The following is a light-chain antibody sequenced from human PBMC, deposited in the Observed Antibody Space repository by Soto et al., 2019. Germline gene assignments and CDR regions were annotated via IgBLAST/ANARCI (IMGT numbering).Light chain of an antibody. CDR3: QQYGSSPTWT. CDR1: QSVSSSY. V-gene: IGKV3-20*01. Sequence: EIVLTQSPGTLYLSPGERAALSCRASQSVSSSYLAWYQQKPGQAPRLLIYGASSRATGIPDRFSGSGSGTDFTLTISRLEPEDFAVYYCQQYGSSPTWTFGQGTKVDI. J-gene: IGKJ1*01. CDR2: GAS.